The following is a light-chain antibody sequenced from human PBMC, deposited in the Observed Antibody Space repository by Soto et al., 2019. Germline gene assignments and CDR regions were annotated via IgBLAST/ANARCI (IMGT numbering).Light chain of an antibody. J-gene: IGLJ1*01. CDR2: EVR. V-gene: IGLV2-14*01. Sequence: QSVLTQPASVSGSPGQSITISCTGTSSDVGGYSYVSWYQQHPGETPKLMIYEVRNRPSGLSNRFSGSKSGATASLTISGLRAEDEADYYCSSFTSRSTHVFGSGTKVTVL. CDR3: SSFTSRSTHV. CDR1: SSDVGGYSY.